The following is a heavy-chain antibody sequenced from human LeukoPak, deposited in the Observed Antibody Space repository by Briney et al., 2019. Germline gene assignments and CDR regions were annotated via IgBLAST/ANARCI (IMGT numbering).Heavy chain of an antibody. CDR1: GGSISSYY. J-gene: IGHJ3*02. D-gene: IGHD3-22*01. CDR2: IYTSGGA. CDR3: AREYYYDSSGYLPPYAFDI. Sequence: SETLSLTCTVSGGSISSYYWSWIRQPAGKGLEWIGCIYTSGGANYNPSLKSRVTMSLDMSKNQFSLKLSSVTAADTAVYYCAREYYYDSSGYLPPYAFDIWGQGTMVTVSS. V-gene: IGHV4-4*07.